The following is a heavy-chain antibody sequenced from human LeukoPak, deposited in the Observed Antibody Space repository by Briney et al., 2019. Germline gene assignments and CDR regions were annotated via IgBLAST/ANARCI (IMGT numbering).Heavy chain of an antibody. CDR2: ISYDGSDK. CDR3: ARQSSGYDY. V-gene: IGHV3-30*03. CDR1: GFTFSNYG. Sequence: PGRSLRLSCAASGFTFSNYGIHWVRQAPGKGLEWVAVISYDGSDKYYADSVKGRFTISRDNAKNSLYLQMNSLRAEDTAVYYCARQSSGYDYWGQGTLVTVSS. J-gene: IGHJ4*02. D-gene: IGHD3-22*01.